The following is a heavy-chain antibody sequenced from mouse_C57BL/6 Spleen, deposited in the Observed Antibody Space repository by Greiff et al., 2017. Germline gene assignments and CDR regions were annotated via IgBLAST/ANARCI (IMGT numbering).Heavy chain of an antibody. Sequence: EVMLVESGGGLVKPGGSLKLSCAASGFTFSSYAMSWVRQTPEKRLEWVATISDGGSYTYYPDNVKGRFTISRDNAKNNLYLQMSHLKSEDTAMYYCASQIYYYGSKYFDVWGTGTTVTVSS. CDR3: ASQIYYYGSKYFDV. CDR1: GFTFSSYA. CDR2: ISDGGSYT. D-gene: IGHD1-1*01. J-gene: IGHJ1*03. V-gene: IGHV5-4*03.